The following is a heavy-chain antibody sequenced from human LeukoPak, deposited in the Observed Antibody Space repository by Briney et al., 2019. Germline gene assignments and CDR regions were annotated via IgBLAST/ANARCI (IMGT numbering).Heavy chain of an antibody. V-gene: IGHV1-2*02. Sequence: ASVKVSCKASGGTFSSYAISWVRQAPGQGLEWMGWINPNSGGTNYAQKFQGRVTMTRDTFISTAYMELSRLRSDDTAVYYCARDIVATINFDYWGQGTLVTVSS. CDR1: GGTFSSYA. J-gene: IGHJ4*02. CDR3: ARDIVATINFDY. CDR2: INPNSGGT. D-gene: IGHD5-12*01.